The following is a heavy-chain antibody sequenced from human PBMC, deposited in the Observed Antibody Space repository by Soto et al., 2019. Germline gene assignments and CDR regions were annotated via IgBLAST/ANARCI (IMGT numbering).Heavy chain of an antibody. CDR1: GFTFSSYS. Sequence: EVQLVESGGVLVKPGGSLRLSCAASGFTFSSYSMNWVRQAPGKGLEWVSSISSASTSIYYADSVKGRFTISRDNATNSLYLQMTSLGAEDTAVYYCARDRGSATGYDDYWGQGTLVTVSS. J-gene: IGHJ4*02. CDR2: ISSASTSI. CDR3: ARDRGSATGYDDY. D-gene: IGHD2-15*01. V-gene: IGHV3-21*01.